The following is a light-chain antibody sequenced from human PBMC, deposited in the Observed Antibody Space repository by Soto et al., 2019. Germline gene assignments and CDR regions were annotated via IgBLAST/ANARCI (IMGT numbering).Light chain of an antibody. Sequence: QSALTQPPSASGSPGQSVTISCTGTKSDIGVYDFVSWYQHHPGKAPRLIIYEVVQRPSGVPDRFSGSKSGNTASLTVSGLQAADEADYFCKSYAGSNTYVFGSGPKV. CDR3: KSYAGSNTYV. CDR1: KSDIGVYDF. V-gene: IGLV2-8*01. CDR2: EVV. J-gene: IGLJ1*01.